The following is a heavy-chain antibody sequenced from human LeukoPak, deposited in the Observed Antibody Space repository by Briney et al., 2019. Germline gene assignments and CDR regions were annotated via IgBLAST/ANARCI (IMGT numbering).Heavy chain of an antibody. D-gene: IGHD1-26*01. V-gene: IGHV3-53*01. J-gene: IGHJ4*02. CDR2: IYSGGNT. CDR1: GFTVSSNY. CDR3: ACLWGSTTSGTFDY. Sequence: GGSLRLSCAASGFTVSSNYMSWVRQAPNKRLEWLSVIYSGGNTYYADSVKGRFTISRDNSMNTLYLQMNNLRVEDTAVYYCACLWGSTTSGTFDYWGQGTLVTLSS.